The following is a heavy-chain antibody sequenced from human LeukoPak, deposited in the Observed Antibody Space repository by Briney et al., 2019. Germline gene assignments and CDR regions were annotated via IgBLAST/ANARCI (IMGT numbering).Heavy chain of an antibody. CDR3: ARGSQYYYDSSGYYYNWFDP. D-gene: IGHD3-22*01. CDR2: INPSGGST. V-gene: IGHV1-46*01. CDR1: GYTFTGYY. J-gene: IGHJ5*02. Sequence: ASVKVSCKASGYTFTGYYMHWVRQAPGQGLEWMGIINPSGGSTSYAQKFQGRVTMTRDMSTSTVYMELSSLRSEDTAVYYCARGSQYYYDSSGYYYNWFDPWGQGTLVTVSS.